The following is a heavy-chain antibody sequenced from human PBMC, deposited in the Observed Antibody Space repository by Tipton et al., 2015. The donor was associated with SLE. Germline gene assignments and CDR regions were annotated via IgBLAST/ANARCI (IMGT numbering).Heavy chain of an antibody. CDR3: ARANGAVGSQVPYWYFES. V-gene: IGHV4-61*05. Sequence: TLSLTCIVSGDSITTSNYYWDWIRQPPGKGLEWIGYMDWLYVKTGGTKYNPSLESRVTISLDTSKNQFSLQLTSVTAADTAIYYCARANGAVGSQVPYWYFESWGRGALVTVSS. J-gene: IGHJ2*01. CDR1: GDSITTSNYY. D-gene: IGHD3-10*01. CDR2: MDWLYVKTGGT.